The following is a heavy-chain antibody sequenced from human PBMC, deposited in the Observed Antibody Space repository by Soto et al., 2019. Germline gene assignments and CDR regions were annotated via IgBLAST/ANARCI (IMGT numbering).Heavy chain of an antibody. Sequence: PSETLSLTCTVSGGSISSGGYYWSWIRQHPGKGLEWIGYIYYSGSTYYNPSLKSRVTISVDKSKNQFSLKLSSVTAADTAVYYCARDLGGWSSGWYRQAIWGQGTMVTVSS. V-gene: IGHV4-31*03. CDR1: GGSISSGGYY. D-gene: IGHD6-19*01. CDR2: IYYSGST. CDR3: ARDLGGWSSGWYRQAI. J-gene: IGHJ3*02.